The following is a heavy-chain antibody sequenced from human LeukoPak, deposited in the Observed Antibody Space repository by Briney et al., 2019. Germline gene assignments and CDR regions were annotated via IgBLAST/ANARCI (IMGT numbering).Heavy chain of an antibody. Sequence: SETLSLTCSVSGDSITSGAYYWAWLRQPPGEGLEWIGSVYYSGSIKYNPSLKGRVSISRDMSKNQFSLNLNSVNATDTAVYYCARRDYAAWFDPWGQGTLVTVSS. J-gene: IGHJ5*02. CDR3: ARRDYAAWFDP. CDR1: GDSITSGAYY. CDR2: VYYSGSI. D-gene: IGHD4/OR15-4a*01. V-gene: IGHV4-39*07.